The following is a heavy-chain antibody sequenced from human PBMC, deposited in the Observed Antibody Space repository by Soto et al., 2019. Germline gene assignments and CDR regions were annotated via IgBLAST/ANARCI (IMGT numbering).Heavy chain of an antibody. D-gene: IGHD3-3*01. CDR2: IYHSGST. CDR3: ARVGVPDYYMDV. CDR1: SGTISSSNG. V-gene: IGHV4-4*02. J-gene: IGHJ6*03. Sequence: SETLCLTWAVASGTISSSNGWSLVRQPPGKGLEWIGEIYHSGSTNYTPSLKSRVTISVDKSKNQFSLKLSSVTAADTVVYYCARVGVPDYYMDVWGKGTTVTVSS.